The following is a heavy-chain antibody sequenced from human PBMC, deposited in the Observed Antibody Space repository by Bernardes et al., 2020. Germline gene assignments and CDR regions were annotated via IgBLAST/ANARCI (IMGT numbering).Heavy chain of an antibody. CDR3: ARQYHLHDAFDI. CDR2: INPNSGGT. D-gene: IGHD2-2*01. Sequence: ASVKVSCKASGYTFTGYYIHWVRQAPGQGLEWMGRINPNSGGTNYAQKFQGRVTMTRDTSISTAYMELSRLTSDDTAVYFCARQYHLHDAFDIWGQGTMVTVSS. J-gene: IGHJ3*02. V-gene: IGHV1-2*06. CDR1: GYTFTGYY.